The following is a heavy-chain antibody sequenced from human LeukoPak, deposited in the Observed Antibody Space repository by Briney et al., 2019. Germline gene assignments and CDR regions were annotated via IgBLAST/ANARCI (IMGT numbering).Heavy chain of an antibody. Sequence: ASVKVSCKVSGSTLTGISMHWVRQAPGKGLEWMGGFDPEDGETIYAQKFQGRVTMTEDTSTDTAYMELSSLRSEDTAVYYCATVVLSAFDIWGQGTMVTVSS. D-gene: IGHD2-15*01. CDR3: ATVVLSAFDI. J-gene: IGHJ3*02. V-gene: IGHV1-24*01. CDR1: GSTLTGIS. CDR2: FDPEDGET.